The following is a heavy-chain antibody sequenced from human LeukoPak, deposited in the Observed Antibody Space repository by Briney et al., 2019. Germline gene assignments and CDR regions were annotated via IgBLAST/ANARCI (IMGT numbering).Heavy chain of an antibody. V-gene: IGHV5-51*01. J-gene: IGHJ4*02. CDR1: RYNFTNYW. Sequence: GESLKISCKGSRYNFTNYWIGWVRQMPGKGLEWMGIIYLGDSDTRYSPSFQGQVTISADKSISTAYLQWSSLKASDTAMYYCARLDGSESKHFDYWGQGTLVTVSS. D-gene: IGHD3-10*01. CDR2: IYLGDSDT. CDR3: ARLDGSESKHFDY.